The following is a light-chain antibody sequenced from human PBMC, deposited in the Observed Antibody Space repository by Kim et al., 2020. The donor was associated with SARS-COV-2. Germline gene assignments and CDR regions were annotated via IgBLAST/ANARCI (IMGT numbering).Light chain of an antibody. CDR1: QSVSSN. V-gene: IGKV3-15*01. J-gene: IGKJ1*01. Sequence: ATLAVAQGERATLSCRASQSVSSNLAWYQQKPGQAPRLLIYGASTRATGIPARFSASGSGTEFTLTISSLQSEDFAVYYCQHPGTFGQGTKVDIK. CDR3: QHPGT. CDR2: GAS.